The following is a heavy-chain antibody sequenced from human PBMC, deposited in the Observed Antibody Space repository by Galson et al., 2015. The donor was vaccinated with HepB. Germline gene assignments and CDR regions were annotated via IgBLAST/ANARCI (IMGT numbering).Heavy chain of an antibody. J-gene: IGHJ3*02. Sequence: SVKVSCKASGYTFTSHDSNWVRQAPGQRLERMVWMNPSSGYTGYARECKGRVTVTRNTPISTAYMELSSLSSDDTAVYYCARGGGYYDGSGYHIDAFDISGQGTMVSVSS. V-gene: IGHV1-8*02. D-gene: IGHD3-22*01. CDR2: MNPSSGYT. CDR3: ARGGGYYDGSGYHIDAFDI. CDR1: GYTFTSHD.